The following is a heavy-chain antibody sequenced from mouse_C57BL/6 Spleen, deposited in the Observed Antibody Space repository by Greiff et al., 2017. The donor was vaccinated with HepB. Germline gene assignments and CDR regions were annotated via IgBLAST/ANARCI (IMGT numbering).Heavy chain of an antibody. CDR3: ARRSNYEAWFAY. CDR1: GYTFTDYY. CDR2: INPNNGGT. V-gene: IGHV1-26*01. D-gene: IGHD2-5*01. Sequence: EVQLQQSGPELVKPGASVKISCKASGYTFTDYYMNWVKQSHGKSLEWIGDINPNNGGTSYNQKFKGKATLTVDKSSSTAYMELRSLTSEDSAVYYCARRSNYEAWFAYWGQGTLVTVSA. J-gene: IGHJ3*01.